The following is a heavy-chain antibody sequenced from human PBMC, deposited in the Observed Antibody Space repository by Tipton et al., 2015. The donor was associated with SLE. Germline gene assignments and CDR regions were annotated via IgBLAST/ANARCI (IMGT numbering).Heavy chain of an antibody. V-gene: IGHV4-31*03. Sequence: LRLSCSVSGASTISGAYYWGWIRQHPGKGLEWIGFIYYTGSTYYNPSLQSRVSISVDTSENQFSLHLSSVTAADTAVYFCARSHYSSNWFGTFDYWGQGALVTIPS. CDR3: ARSHYSSNWFGTFDY. J-gene: IGHJ4*02. CDR2: IYYTGST. D-gene: IGHD6-13*01. CDR1: GASTISGAYY.